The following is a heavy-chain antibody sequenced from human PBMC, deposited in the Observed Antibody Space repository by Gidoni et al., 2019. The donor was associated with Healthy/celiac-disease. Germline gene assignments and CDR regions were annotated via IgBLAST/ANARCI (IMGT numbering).Heavy chain of an antibody. CDR2: IYYSGST. Sequence: QVQLQESGPGLVKPSETLSLTCTVSGGSISSYYWSWIRPPPGKGLEWIGYIYYSGSTNYNPSLKSRVTISVDTSKNQFSLKLSSVTAADTAVYYWARRVSSTSTKRGEYYFDYWGQGTLVTVSS. CDR3: ARRVSSTSTKRGEYYFDY. D-gene: IGHD2-2*01. V-gene: IGHV4-59*08. J-gene: IGHJ4*02. CDR1: GGSISSYY.